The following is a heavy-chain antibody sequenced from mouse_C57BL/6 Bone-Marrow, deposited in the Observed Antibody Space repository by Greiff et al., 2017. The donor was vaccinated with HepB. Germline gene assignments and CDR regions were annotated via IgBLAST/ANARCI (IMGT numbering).Heavy chain of an antibody. D-gene: IGHD2-1*01. V-gene: IGHV5-2*01. Sequence: EVHLVESGGGLVQPGESPKLSCESIAYEFPSHDMSSVRKTPEKRLELVAAINSDGGSNYYPDTMERRFIISRDNTKKTLYLQRSILRSEDTALYYGARHCNYRYAMDYWGEGTSVTVSS. J-gene: IGHJ4*01. CDR1: AYEFPSHD. CDR2: INSDGGSN. CDR3: ARHCNYRYAMDY.